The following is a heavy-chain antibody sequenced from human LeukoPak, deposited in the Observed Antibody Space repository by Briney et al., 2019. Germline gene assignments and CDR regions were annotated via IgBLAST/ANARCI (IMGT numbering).Heavy chain of an antibody. V-gene: IGHV3-30*18. D-gene: IGHD4-17*01. CDR1: GFTFSSYG. J-gene: IGHJ4*02. CDR2: ISYDGSNK. CDR3: AKDSGGYGDSLHFDY. Sequence: GRSLRLSCAASGFTFSSYGMHWVRQAPGKGLEWVAVISYDGSNKYYADSVKGRFTISRDNSKNTLYLQINSLRAEDTAVCYCAKDSGGYGDSLHFDYWGQGTLVTVSS.